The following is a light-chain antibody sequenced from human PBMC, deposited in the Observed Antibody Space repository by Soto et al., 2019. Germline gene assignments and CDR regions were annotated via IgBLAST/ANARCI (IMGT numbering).Light chain of an antibody. CDR2: AAS. CDR1: QGIRTE. J-gene: IGKJ1*01. V-gene: IGKV1-6*01. CDR3: LQDYDYPRT. Sequence: TQLTQSPSSLSASVGDRVTIACRASQGIRTELGWYQQKAGEAPKLLIYAASTLQSGVPPRFSGSGSGTDFTLTISSLQPEDFESYDCLQDYDYPRTFGQGTKV.